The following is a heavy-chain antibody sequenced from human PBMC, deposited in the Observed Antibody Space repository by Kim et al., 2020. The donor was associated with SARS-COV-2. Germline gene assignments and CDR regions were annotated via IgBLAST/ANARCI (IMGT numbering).Heavy chain of an antibody. CDR1: GFTFSSYA. CDR3: ARGGELRYFDWFSKAVGDYFDY. CDR2: ISSNGGST. V-gene: IGHV3-64*01. J-gene: IGHJ4*02. D-gene: IGHD3-9*01. Sequence: GGSLRLSCAASGFTFSSYAMHWVRQAPGKGLEYVSAISSNGGSTYYANSVKGRFTISRDNSKNTLYLQMGSLRAEDMAVYYCARGGELRYFDWFSKAVGDYFDYWGQGPLVTVSS.